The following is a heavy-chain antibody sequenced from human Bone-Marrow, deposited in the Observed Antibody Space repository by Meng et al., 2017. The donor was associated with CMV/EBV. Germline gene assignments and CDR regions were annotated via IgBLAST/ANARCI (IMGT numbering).Heavy chain of an antibody. Sequence: GESLKISCAVSGFIFSSYTLHWVRQAPGKGLEWVAVISYDGSNKYYADSVKGRFTISRDNSKNTLYLQMNSLRAEDTAVYYCARYSSSWGFYYYYGMDVWGQGTTVTVSS. CDR2: ISYDGSNK. CDR3: ARYSSSWGFYYYYGMDV. D-gene: IGHD6-13*01. CDR1: GFIFSSYT. V-gene: IGHV3-30*04. J-gene: IGHJ6*02.